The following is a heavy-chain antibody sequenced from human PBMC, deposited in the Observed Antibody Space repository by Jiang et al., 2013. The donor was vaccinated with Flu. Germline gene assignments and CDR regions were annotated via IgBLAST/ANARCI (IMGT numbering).Heavy chain of an antibody. J-gene: IGHJ4*02. D-gene: IGHD6-13*01. Sequence: ETLSLTCAVYGGSFSGYYWSWIRQPPGKGLEWIGEINHSGSTNYNPSLKSRVTISVDTSKNQFSLKLSSVTAADTAVYYCATSRIAAAGKPFDYWGQGTLVTVSS. CDR2: INHSGST. V-gene: IGHV4-34*01. CDR1: GGSFSGYY. CDR3: ATSRIAAAGKPFDY.